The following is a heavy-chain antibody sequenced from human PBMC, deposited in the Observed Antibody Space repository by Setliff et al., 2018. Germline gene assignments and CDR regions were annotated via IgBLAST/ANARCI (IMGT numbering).Heavy chain of an antibody. J-gene: IGHJ5*02. V-gene: IGHV1-2*02. CDR3: ARVAPHYYDSSCTNWFDP. Sequence: ASVKVSCKASGYTFTGYYMHWVRQAPGQGLEWMGWINPNSGGTNYAQKFQGRVTMTRDTSISTAYMELSRLRSDDTAVYYCARVAPHYYDSSCTNWFDPWGQGTLVTVSS. D-gene: IGHD3-22*01. CDR2: INPNSGGT. CDR1: GYTFTGYY.